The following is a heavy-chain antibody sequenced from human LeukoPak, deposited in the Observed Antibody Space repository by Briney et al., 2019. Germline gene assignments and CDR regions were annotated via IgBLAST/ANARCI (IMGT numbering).Heavy chain of an antibody. CDR3: AKDRRIAPADWFDP. CDR2: ISGSGGST. V-gene: IGHV3-23*01. Sequence: GGSLRLSCAASGFSFSSYAMSWVRQAPGKGLEWVSAISGSGGSTYHADSVKGRFTISRDNSKNTLNLQMNSLRADDTAIYYCAKDRRIAPADWFDPWGQGTLVTVSS. J-gene: IGHJ5*02. CDR1: GFSFSSYA. D-gene: IGHD6-13*01.